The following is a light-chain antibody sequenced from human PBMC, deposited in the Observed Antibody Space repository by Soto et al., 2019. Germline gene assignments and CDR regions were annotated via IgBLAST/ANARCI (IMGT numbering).Light chain of an antibody. Sequence: QSVLTQPPSVSAAPGQKVTISCSGSSSNIANNYVSWYQQLPGTAPKLLIYDNDKRPSGIPDRFSGSKSGTSATLGITGLQNGDEADYYCETWDSSLSAVVFGGGTKLTVL. CDR2: DND. V-gene: IGLV1-51*01. J-gene: IGLJ2*01. CDR3: ETWDSSLSAVV. CDR1: SSNIANNY.